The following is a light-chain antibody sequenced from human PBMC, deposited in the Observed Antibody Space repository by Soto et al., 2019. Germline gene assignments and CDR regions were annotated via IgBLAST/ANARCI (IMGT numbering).Light chain of an antibody. CDR2: GAS. Sequence: EIVLTQSPGTLSLSLGERATLSCRASQSVSRSYLAWYQQKGGQAHMLLIYGASSRATGIPDRFSGSGSGTEFTLTISGLEPEDFAVYYCQQYRTPPFTFGHGTKLDMK. J-gene: IGKJ2*01. CDR3: QQYRTPPFT. V-gene: IGKV3-20*01. CDR1: QSVSRSY.